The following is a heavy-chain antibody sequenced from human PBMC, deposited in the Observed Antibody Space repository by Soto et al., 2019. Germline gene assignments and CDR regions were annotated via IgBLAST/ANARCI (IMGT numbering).Heavy chain of an antibody. CDR1: GASINSYY. CDR3: ARGFYDSSGYSNPFDS. V-gene: IGHV4-59*01. Sequence: SETLSLTCTVSGASINSYYWSWIRQSPGKGLEWIGYIYYTGNTNYNPSLKSRVTISMDRSKKQFSLKLNSVTAADTAVYYCARGFYDSSGYSNPFDSWGQGTMVT. J-gene: IGHJ4*02. CDR2: IYYTGNT. D-gene: IGHD3-22*01.